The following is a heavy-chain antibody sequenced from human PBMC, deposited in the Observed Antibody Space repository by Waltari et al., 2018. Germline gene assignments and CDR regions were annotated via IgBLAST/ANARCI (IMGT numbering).Heavy chain of an antibody. CDR2: IYSGGSST. CDR3: AGMGGSGDY. V-gene: IGHV3-23*03. Sequence: EVQLLESGGGLVQPGGSLRLSCAASGFTFSSYAMSWVRQAPGEGLGWVSVIYSGGSSTYYADSVKGRFTISRDNSKNTLYLQMNSLRAEDTAVYYCAGMGGSGDYWGQGTLVTVSS. CDR1: GFTFSSYA. D-gene: IGHD1-26*01. J-gene: IGHJ4*02.